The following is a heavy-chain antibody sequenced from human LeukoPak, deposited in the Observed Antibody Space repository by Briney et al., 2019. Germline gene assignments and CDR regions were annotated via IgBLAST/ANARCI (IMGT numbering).Heavy chain of an antibody. V-gene: IGHV1-46*01. CDR1: GYGFTSYD. CDR3: ARDSGNWFDP. CDR2: INPSGGST. J-gene: IGHJ5*02. Sequence: ASVKVSCKASGYGFTSYDINWVRQAPGQGLEWMGIINPSGGSTSYAQKFQGRVTMTRDTSTSTVYMELSSLRSEDTAVYYCARDSGNWFDPWGQGTLVTVSS.